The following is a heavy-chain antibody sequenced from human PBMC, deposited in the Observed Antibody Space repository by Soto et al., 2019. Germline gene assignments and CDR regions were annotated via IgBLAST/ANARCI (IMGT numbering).Heavy chain of an antibody. CDR2: ISSSSDYT. Sequence: QVQLVESGGGLVKPGGSLRLSCAASGFTFTDSYMNWILQAPGKGLEWLSYISSSSDYTNYADSVKGRFTISRDNAKNSLYLQMNSLRAEDTAVYYCARGLHLLDNGNKIVDSWGQGALVTVSS. CDR1: GFTFTDSY. J-gene: IGHJ4*02. D-gene: IGHD4-4*01. CDR3: ARGLHLLDNGNKIVDS. V-gene: IGHV3-11*05.